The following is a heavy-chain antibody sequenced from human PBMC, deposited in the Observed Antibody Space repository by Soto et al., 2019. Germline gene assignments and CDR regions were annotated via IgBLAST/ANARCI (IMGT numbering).Heavy chain of an antibody. CDR2: IKYDATST. V-gene: IGHV3-74*01. J-gene: IGHJ4*02. Sequence: EVQLVESGGGLFQPGGSLRLSCAASGFTFNNYWIHWVRQAPGKGLVWVSRIKYDATSTNYADSVKGRFSISRDNAKNTVYLQMSSLRGDDTAVYYCARGALGSYYFDYRGQGTLVTVSA. D-gene: IGHD3-16*01. CDR1: GFTFNNYW. CDR3: ARGALGSYYFDY.